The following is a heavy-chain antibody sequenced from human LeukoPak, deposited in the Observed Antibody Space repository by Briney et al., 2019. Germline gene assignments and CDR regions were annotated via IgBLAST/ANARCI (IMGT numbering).Heavy chain of an antibody. V-gene: IGHV1-18*01. CDR3: ARDRPDYGGARIDY. D-gene: IGHD4-23*01. J-gene: IGHJ4*02. CDR2: ISAYNGNT. CDR1: GYTFTSYG. Sequence: EASVKVSCKASGYTFTSYGISWVRQAPGQGLEWMGWISAYNGNTNYAQKLQGRVTMTTDTSTSTAYMELRSLRSDDTAVYYCARDRPDYGGARIDYWGQGTLVTVFS.